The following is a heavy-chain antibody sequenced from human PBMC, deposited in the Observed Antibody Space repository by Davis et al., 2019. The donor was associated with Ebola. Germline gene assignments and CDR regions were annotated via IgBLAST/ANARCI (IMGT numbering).Heavy chain of an antibody. D-gene: IGHD2-2*01. CDR3: ARDLPNNWFDP. J-gene: IGHJ5*02. CDR2: INNDGSGT. CDR1: GFTISNYW. V-gene: IGHV3-74*01. Sequence: GESLKISCAASGFTISNYWMHWVRQGPGQGLVWVSRINNDGSGTVYADSVKGRFTISRDNAKNTVYLQMNSLGAEDTAMYYCARDLPNNWFDPWGQGTLVTVSS.